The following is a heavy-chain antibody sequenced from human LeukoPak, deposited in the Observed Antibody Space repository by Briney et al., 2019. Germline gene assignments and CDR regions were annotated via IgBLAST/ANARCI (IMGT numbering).Heavy chain of an antibody. Sequence: ASVKVSCKASGYTFTGYYMYWVRQAPGQGLEWMGWINPNSGDTNYAQKFQGRVTMTQDTSITTAYMELSRLRSDDTAVYYCAREDYDSSGEYRQHWGQGTLVTVSS. D-gene: IGHD3-22*01. CDR3: AREDYDSSGEYRQH. CDR2: INPNSGDT. J-gene: IGHJ1*01. CDR1: GYTFTGYY. V-gene: IGHV1-2*02.